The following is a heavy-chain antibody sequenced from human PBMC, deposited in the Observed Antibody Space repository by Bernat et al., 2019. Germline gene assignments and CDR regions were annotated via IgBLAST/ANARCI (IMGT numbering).Heavy chain of an antibody. V-gene: IGHV4-34*01. Sequence: QLQLQQWGAGLLKPSETLSLTCAVYGGSFSGYYWSWIRQPPGKGLEWIGEINHSGSTNYNPSLKSRVTISVDTSKNQFSLKLSSVTAADTAVYYCARADYGDYGGHFDYWGQGTLVTVAS. CDR3: ARADYGDYGGHFDY. CDR2: INHSGST. D-gene: IGHD4-17*01. CDR1: GGSFSGYY. J-gene: IGHJ4*02.